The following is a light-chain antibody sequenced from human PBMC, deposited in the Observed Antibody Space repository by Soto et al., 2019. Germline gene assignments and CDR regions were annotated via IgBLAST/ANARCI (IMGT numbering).Light chain of an antibody. CDR2: GAS. V-gene: IGKV3-20*01. CDR3: QQYGSSPPLFT. Sequence: EIVLTQSPGTLSLSPGERATLSCRASQTVRNNYLAWYQQKPGQAPRLLIYGASSRATGIPDRFSGSGSGTDFTLTISRLEPEDFAVYYCQQYGSSPPLFTFGPGTKVDIK. CDR1: QTVRNNY. J-gene: IGKJ3*01.